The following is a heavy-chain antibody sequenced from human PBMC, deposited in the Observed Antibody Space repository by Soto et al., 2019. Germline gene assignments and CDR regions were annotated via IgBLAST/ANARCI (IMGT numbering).Heavy chain of an antibody. CDR1: GFTFSDYY. V-gene: IGHV3-11*06. CDR2: ISSSSSYT. Sequence: GGSLRLSCAASGFTFSDYYMSWIRQAPGKGLEWVSYISSSSSYTSYADSVKGRFTISRDNAKNSLYLQMNSLRAEDTAVYYCAIDSRGGGNNSTDPFDYWGQGTLVTVSS. CDR3: AIDSRGGGNNSTDPFDY. J-gene: IGHJ4*02. D-gene: IGHD6-13*01.